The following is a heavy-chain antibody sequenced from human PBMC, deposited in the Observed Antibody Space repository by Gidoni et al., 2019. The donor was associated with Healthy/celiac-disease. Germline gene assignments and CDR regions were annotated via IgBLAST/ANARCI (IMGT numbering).Heavy chain of an antibody. CDR3: ARDRWTGSYYQGLGY. V-gene: IGHV3-30-3*01. CDR2: ISYDGSNK. J-gene: IGHJ4*02. CDR1: GLTFSSYA. D-gene: IGHD1-26*01. Sequence: QVQLVESGGGVVQPGRSLRLSCAASGLTFSSYAMHWVRLAPGKGLEWVAVISYDGSNKYYADSVKGRFTISRDNSKNTLYLQMNSLRAEDTAVYYCARDRWTGSYYQGLGYWGQGTLVTVSS.